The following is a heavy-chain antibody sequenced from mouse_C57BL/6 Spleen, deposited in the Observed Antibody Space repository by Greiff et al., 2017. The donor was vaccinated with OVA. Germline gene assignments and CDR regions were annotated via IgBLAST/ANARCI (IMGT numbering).Heavy chain of an antibody. V-gene: IGHV7-3*01. D-gene: IGHD1-1*01. CDR2: IRNKANGYTT. CDR3: ARSHYYYGSRDYAMDY. CDR1: GFTFTDYY. J-gene: IGHJ4*01. Sequence: EVKLVESGGGLVQPGGSLSLSCAASGFTFTDYYMSWVRQPPGKALEWLGFIRNKANGYTTEYSASVKGRFTISRDNSQSILYLQMNALRAEDSATYYCARSHYYYGSRDYAMDYWGQGTSVTVSS.